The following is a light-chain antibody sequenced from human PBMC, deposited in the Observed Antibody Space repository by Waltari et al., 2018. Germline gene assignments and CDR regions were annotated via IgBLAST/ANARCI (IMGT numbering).Light chain of an antibody. CDR1: SSYVGRYAL. Sequence: QSALTQPASVSGSPGQSITISCTGTSSYVGRYALLSWYQQHPGKAPKLMIYDVTKRPSGVSSRFSASKSGNTASLTISGLQSEDEADYFCSSYRSSTTPIPVFGGGTKLTVL. V-gene: IGLV2-14*02. CDR3: SSYRSSTTPIPV. CDR2: DVT. J-gene: IGLJ2*01.